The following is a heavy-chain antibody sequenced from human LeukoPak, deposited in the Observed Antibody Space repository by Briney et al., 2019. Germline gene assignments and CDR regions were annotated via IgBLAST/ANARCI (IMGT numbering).Heavy chain of an antibody. V-gene: IGHV3-11*01. CDR2: ISSSGSTI. CDR3: AREVGYCSSTSCYSPYYYGMDV. D-gene: IGHD2-2*02. CDR1: GFTFSDYY. Sequence: PGGSLRLSCAASGFTFSDYYMSWIRQAPGKGLEWVSYISSSGSTIYYADSVKGRFTISRDNAKNSLYLQMNSLRAEDTAVYYCAREVGYCSSTSCYSPYYYGMDVWGQGTTVTVSS. J-gene: IGHJ6*02.